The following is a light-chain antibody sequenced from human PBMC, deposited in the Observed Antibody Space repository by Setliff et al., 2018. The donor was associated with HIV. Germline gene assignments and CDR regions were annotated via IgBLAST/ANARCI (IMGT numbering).Light chain of an antibody. CDR1: SSDVGGYNY. V-gene: IGLV2-23*02. CDR2: DVK. Sequence: QSVLTQPASVSGSPGQSITLSCTGTSSDVGGYNYVSWYQQHPDKAPKLMIYDVKNRPSGVSDRFSGSKSGNTASLTISGLQAEDEADYYCCSYAGSSTLAVFGTGTKVTVL. CDR3: CSYAGSSTLAV. J-gene: IGLJ1*01.